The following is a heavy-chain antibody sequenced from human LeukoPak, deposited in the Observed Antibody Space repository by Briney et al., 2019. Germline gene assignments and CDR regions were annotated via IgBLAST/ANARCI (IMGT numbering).Heavy chain of an antibody. V-gene: IGHV5-51*01. CDR1: GYSFTSYW. J-gene: IGHJ3*02. Sequence: GESLKISCKGSGYSFTSYWIGWVRQMLGKGLEWMGIIYPGDSDTRYSPSFQGQVTISADKSISTAYLQWSSLKASDTAMYYCASPNYDFWSGYAFDIWGQGTMVTVSS. D-gene: IGHD3-3*01. CDR2: IYPGDSDT. CDR3: ASPNYDFWSGYAFDI.